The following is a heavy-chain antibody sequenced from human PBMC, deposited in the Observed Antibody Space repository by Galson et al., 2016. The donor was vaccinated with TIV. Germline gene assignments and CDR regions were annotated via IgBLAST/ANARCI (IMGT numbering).Heavy chain of an antibody. CDR1: GYTFTGNY. Sequence: SVKVSCKASGYTFTGNYMHWVRQAPGQGLEWMGWINPKSGDTSYAQKFQDWVNMTRDMSISTVYMELSRLRSDDTAVYYCVRIVYGSSALDVWGQGTTVTVSS. CDR2: INPKSGDT. V-gene: IGHV1-2*04. CDR3: VRIVYGSSALDV. J-gene: IGHJ6*02. D-gene: IGHD4-17*01.